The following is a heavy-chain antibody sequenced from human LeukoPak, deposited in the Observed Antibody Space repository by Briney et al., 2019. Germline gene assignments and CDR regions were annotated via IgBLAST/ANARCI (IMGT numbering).Heavy chain of an antibody. CDR2: ISGSGGST. Sequence: GGSLRLSCAASGFTFSSYAMSWVRQAPGKGLEWVSDISGSGGSTYYADSVKGRFTISRDNSKNTLYLQMNSLRAEDTAVYYCAKDRPEVVVPAAIYPFDYWGQGTLVTVSS. CDR3: AKDRPEVVVPAAIYPFDY. CDR1: GFTFSSYA. V-gene: IGHV3-23*01. J-gene: IGHJ4*02. D-gene: IGHD2-2*01.